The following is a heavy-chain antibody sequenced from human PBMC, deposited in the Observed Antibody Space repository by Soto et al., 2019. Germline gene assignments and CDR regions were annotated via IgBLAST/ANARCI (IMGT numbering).Heavy chain of an antibody. CDR3: ASTGGGGDGYFDL. CDR1: GGTFSSYA. V-gene: IGHV1-69*12. CDR2: IIPIFGTA. Sequence: QVQLVQSGAEVKKPGSSVKVSCKASGGTFSSYAISWVRQAPGQGLEWMGGIIPIFGTANYAQKFQGRVTITADESTGTAYMELSRLRSADTAVYYCASTGGGGDGYFDLWGRGTLVPVSS. D-gene: IGHD3-16*01. J-gene: IGHJ2*01.